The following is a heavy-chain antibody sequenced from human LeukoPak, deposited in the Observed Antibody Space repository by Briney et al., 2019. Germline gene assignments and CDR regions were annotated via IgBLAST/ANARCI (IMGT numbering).Heavy chain of an antibody. CDR3: ARDQIAAAVTSPFDY. V-gene: IGHV3-21*01. CDR2: IGSSSTYI. CDR1: GFTFSSYS. D-gene: IGHD6-13*01. Sequence: PGGSLRLSCAASGFTFSSYSMNWVRQAPGKGLEWVSSIGSSSTYIYYADSVKGRFTISRDNAKNSLYLQMNSLRAEDTAVYYCARDQIAAAVTSPFDYWGQGTLVTVSS. J-gene: IGHJ4*02.